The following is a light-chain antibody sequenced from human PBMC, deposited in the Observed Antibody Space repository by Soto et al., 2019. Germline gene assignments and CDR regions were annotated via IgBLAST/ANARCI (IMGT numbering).Light chain of an antibody. CDR3: LQYNSLYT. V-gene: IGKV1-5*03. CDR2: KTS. Sequence: GDRVTITCRASQGLSGWLAWYQQKPGKAPKLLIYKTSSLESGVPSRFSGSGSGTEFTLTIRSLQPDDFATYYCLQYNSLYTFGQGTKLEIK. J-gene: IGKJ2*01. CDR1: QGLSGW.